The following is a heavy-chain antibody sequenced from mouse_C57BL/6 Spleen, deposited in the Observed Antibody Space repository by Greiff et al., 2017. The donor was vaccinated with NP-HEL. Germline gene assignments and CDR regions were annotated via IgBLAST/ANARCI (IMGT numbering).Heavy chain of an antibody. CDR1: GFTFSDYY. Sequence: EVKLVESEGGLVQPGSSMKLSCTASGFTFSDYYMAWVRQVPEKGLEWVANINYDGSSTYYLDSLKSRFIISRDNAKNILYLQMSSLKSEDTATYYCARGGYYGSSFFYAMDYWGQGTSVTVSS. CDR2: INYDGSST. V-gene: IGHV5-16*01. J-gene: IGHJ4*01. CDR3: ARGGYYGSSFFYAMDY. D-gene: IGHD1-1*01.